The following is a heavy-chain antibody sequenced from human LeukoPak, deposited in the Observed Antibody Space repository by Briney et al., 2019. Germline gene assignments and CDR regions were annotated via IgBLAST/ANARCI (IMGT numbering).Heavy chain of an antibody. CDR1: GFTFRSYS. CDR3: ARAGDQLLYGHYYYMDV. J-gene: IGHJ6*03. CDR2: ISISSSAI. V-gene: IGHV3-48*01. Sequence: QPGGSLRLSCAASGFTFRSYSMNWVRQAPGKGLEWVSYISISSSAIYYADSVKGRFTISRDNAKNSLYLQMNSLRAEDTAVYYCARAGDQLLYGHYYYMDVWGKGTTVTVSS. D-gene: IGHD2-2*02.